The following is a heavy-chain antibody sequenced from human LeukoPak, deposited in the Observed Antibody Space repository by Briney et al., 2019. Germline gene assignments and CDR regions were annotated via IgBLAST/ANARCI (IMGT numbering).Heavy chain of an antibody. V-gene: IGHV1-69*06. CDR2: IIPIFGTA. CDR1: GGTCSSYT. Sequence: AASVKVSCKASGGTCSSYTISWVRQAPGQGLEWMGGIIPIFGTANYAQKFQGRVTITADKSTSTAYMELSSLRSEDTAMYYCAKGPRTVRFGDRHKGIFDYWGQGTLVTVSS. D-gene: IGHD3-10*01. J-gene: IGHJ4*02. CDR3: AKGPRTVRFGDRHKGIFDY.